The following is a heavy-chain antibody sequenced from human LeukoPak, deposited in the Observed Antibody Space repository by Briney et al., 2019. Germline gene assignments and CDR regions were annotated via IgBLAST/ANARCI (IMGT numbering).Heavy chain of an antibody. Sequence: NPGGSLRLSCAASGFTFSSYSMNWVRQAPGKGLEWVSSISSSSSYIYYADSVKGRFTISRDNAKNSLYLQMSSLRAEDTAVYFCAKNRGANYYNYYMDVWGKGTTVTVSS. V-gene: IGHV3-21*04. CDR3: AKNRGANYYNYYMDV. CDR1: GFTFSSYS. D-gene: IGHD4/OR15-4a*01. CDR2: ISSSSSYI. J-gene: IGHJ6*03.